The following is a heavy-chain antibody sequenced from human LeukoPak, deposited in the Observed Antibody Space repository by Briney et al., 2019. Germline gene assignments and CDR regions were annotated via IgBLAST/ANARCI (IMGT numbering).Heavy chain of an antibody. CDR1: VGPIQPWY. Sequence: SETLSLTYTVSVGPIQPWYWMWMRQPPGKGLEWIGYIYKSGNTNCNPSLKSRVTISVDTSKNQFSLKLSSVTAADTAVYFCARVGSGSFDYWGQGTLVTVSS. V-gene: IGHV4-59*01. CDR3: ARVGSGSFDY. D-gene: IGHD6-19*01. CDR2: IYKSGNT. J-gene: IGHJ4*02.